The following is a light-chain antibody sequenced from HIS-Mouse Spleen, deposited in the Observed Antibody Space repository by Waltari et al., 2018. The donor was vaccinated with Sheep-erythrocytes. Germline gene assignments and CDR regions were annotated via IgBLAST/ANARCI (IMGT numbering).Light chain of an antibody. CDR1: QSISSY. CDR2: AAS. V-gene: IGKV1-39*01. Sequence: DIQLTQSPSSLSASVGDRVTITCRASQSISSYLNWYQQKPGNAPKLLIYAASRLQSGVPARFSGSGSGTDFTLTISSLQPEDFATYYCQQSYSTPQFTFGPGTKVDIK. CDR3: QQSYSTPQFT. J-gene: IGKJ3*01.